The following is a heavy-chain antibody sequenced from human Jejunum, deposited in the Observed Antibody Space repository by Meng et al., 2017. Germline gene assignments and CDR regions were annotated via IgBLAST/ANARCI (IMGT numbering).Heavy chain of an antibody. CDR3: ARVGAILNTGEIDY. CDR2: INHSGST. Sequence: QVQLQQWGAGLLKPSETLSLTCAVYGGSFSGYYWTWIRQPPGKGLEWIGEINHSGSTNYNPSLKSRVTMSIDTSKIQFSLKLSSVTAADAAVYYCARVGAILNTGEIDYWGQGTLVTVSS. D-gene: IGHD3-16*01. J-gene: IGHJ4*02. CDR1: GGSFSGYY. V-gene: IGHV4-34*01.